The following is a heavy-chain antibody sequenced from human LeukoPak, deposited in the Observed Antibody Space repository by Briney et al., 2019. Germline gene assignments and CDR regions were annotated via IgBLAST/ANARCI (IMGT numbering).Heavy chain of an antibody. Sequence: ASVKVSCKASVYTFTGYYIHWVRQAPGQGLEWMGRINPNIGGTNYPQKFQGRVTMTRDMSMSTAYMELSRLRSDDTAVYYCAGEDNSSGYRPFDIWGQGTMVTVPS. CDR1: VYTFTGYY. CDR2: INPNIGGT. V-gene: IGHV1-2*06. J-gene: IGHJ3*02. CDR3: AGEDNSSGYRPFDI. D-gene: IGHD3-22*01.